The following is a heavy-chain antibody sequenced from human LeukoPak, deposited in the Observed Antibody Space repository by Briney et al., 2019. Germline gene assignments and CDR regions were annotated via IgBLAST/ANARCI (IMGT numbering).Heavy chain of an antibody. D-gene: IGHD3-9*01. J-gene: IGHJ5*02. V-gene: IGHV3-74*03. CDR3: ASLGTLVP. CDR2: INTDGSIT. Sequence: PGGSLRLSCAASGFTFSTYLMHWVRQAPGKGLVWVSRINTDGSITTYADSVKGRFTISRDNAKNTLYLQMNSLRDEDTAVYYCASLGTLVPWGQGTLVTVFS. CDR1: GFTFSTYL.